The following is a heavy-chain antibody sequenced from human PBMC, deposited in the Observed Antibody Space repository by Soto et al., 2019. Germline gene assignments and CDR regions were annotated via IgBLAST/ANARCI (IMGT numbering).Heavy chain of an antibody. D-gene: IGHD1-26*01. Sequence: GGSLRLSCAASGFTFSSYWMSWVRQAPGKGLEWVSYISSSSSTMYYADSVKGRFTISRDNAKNSLFLHMNSLRDEDTAVYYCARDSTDADSGSYSGDYWGQGTLVTVSS. CDR3: ARDSTDADSGSYSGDY. J-gene: IGHJ4*02. CDR2: ISSSSSTM. V-gene: IGHV3-48*02. CDR1: GFTFSSYW.